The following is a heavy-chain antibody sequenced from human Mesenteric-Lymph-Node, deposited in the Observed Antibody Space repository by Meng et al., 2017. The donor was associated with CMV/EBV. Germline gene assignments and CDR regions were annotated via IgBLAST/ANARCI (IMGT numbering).Heavy chain of an antibody. D-gene: IGHD2-2*02. CDR3: AKRHTLFDY. V-gene: IGHV3-23*01. CDR1: GFTLSNYA. J-gene: IGHJ4*02. CDR2: ISNSGGTT. Sequence: GESLKISCTASGFTLSNYAMSWVRQAPGKGLEWVSAISNSGGTTYYADSVKGRFTISRDNSKNTLYLQMNRLRAEDTAVYYCAKRHTLFDYWGQGTLVTVSS.